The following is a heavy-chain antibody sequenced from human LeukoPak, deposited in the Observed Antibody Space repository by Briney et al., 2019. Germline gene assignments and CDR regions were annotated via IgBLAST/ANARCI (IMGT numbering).Heavy chain of an antibody. CDR3: ARGTRGSYSSIHD. J-gene: IGHJ4*02. D-gene: IGHD1-26*01. CDR1: GYTFTGYY. Sequence: ASVKVSCKASGYTFTGYYMHWVRQAPGQGLEWMGWINPNSGGTNYAQKSQGRVTMTRDTSISATYMELRTLTSDDTAVYYCARGTRGSYSSIHDWGQGTLVTVSS. CDR2: INPNSGGT. V-gene: IGHV1-2*02.